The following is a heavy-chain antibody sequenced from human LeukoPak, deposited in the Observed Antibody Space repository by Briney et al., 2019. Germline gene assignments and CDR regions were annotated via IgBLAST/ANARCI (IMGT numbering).Heavy chain of an antibody. V-gene: IGHV1-69*01. J-gene: IGHJ3*02. CDR2: IIPIFGTA. CDR3: ARKDSSGWSMTFDI. Sequence: VKVSCKASGGTFSSYTISWVRQAPGQGLEWMGGIIPIFGTANYAQKFQGRVTITADESTSTAYMELSSLRSEDTAVYYCARKDSSGWSMTFDIWGQGTMVTVSS. D-gene: IGHD6-19*01. CDR1: GGTFSSYT.